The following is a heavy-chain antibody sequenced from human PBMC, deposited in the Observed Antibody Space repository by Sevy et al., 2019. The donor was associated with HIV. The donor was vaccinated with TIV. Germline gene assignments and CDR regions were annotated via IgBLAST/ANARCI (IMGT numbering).Heavy chain of an antibody. D-gene: IGHD3-22*01. CDR1: AFTVSSNY. CDR3: ARGPDYYDSSGYYLAEFYFDY. V-gene: IGHV3-53*01. J-gene: IGHJ4*02. CDR2: IYSGGST. Sequence: GGSLRLSCAASAFTVSSNYMSWVRQAPGKGLEWVSVIYSGGSTYYADSVKGRFTISRDNSKNTLYLQMNSLRAEDTAVYYCARGPDYYDSSGYYLAEFYFDYWGQGTLVTVSS.